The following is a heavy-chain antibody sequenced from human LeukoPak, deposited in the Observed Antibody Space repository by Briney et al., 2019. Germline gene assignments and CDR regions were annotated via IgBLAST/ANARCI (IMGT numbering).Heavy chain of an antibody. CDR1: GGTFSSYA. CDR3: ARDRGLSTVTTLDWYFDL. V-gene: IGHV1-69*05. Sequence: GSSVKVSCKASGGTFSSYAISWVRQAPGQGLEWMGRIIPIFGTANYAQKFQGRVTITTDESTSTAYVELSSLRSEDTAVYYCARDRGLSTVTTLDWYFDLWGRGTLVTVSS. J-gene: IGHJ2*01. D-gene: IGHD4-17*01. CDR2: IIPIFGTA.